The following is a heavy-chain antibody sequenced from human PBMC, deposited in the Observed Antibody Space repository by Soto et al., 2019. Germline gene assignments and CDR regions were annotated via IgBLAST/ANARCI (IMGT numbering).Heavy chain of an antibody. J-gene: IGHJ4*02. Sequence: GGSLRLSCAASGFTFSSYAMSWVRQAPGKGLEWVSAISGSGGSTYYADSVKGRFTISRVNSKNTLYLQMNSLRAEDTAVYYCAVYYDSSGYLDYWGQGTLVTVSS. D-gene: IGHD3-22*01. CDR2: ISGSGGST. V-gene: IGHV3-23*01. CDR3: AVYYDSSGYLDY. CDR1: GFTFSSYA.